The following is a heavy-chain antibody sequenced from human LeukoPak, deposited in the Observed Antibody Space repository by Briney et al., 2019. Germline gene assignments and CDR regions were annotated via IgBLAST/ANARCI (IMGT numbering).Heavy chain of an antibody. D-gene: IGHD3-22*01. CDR3: ARGGYYESSALDY. V-gene: IGHV3-7*01. CDR2: IKQDGSER. Sequence: GGSLRLSCAASGFSFSSYWMNWVRQATGKGLEWVANIKQDGSERYYVDSVKGRFTISRDNAKDSLYLQMSSLRAGDTAVYYCARGGYYESSALDYWGQATLVTVSS. CDR1: GFSFSSYW. J-gene: IGHJ4*02.